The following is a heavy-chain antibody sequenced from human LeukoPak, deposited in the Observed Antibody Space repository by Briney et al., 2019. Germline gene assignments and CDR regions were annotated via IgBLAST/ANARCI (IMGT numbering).Heavy chain of an antibody. CDR3: ARRAVLGATGLWYFDY. CDR1: GGSISSSSYY. D-gene: IGHD4/OR15-4a*01. V-gene: IGHV4-39*01. J-gene: IGHJ4*02. Sequence: SETLSLTCTVSGGSISSSSYYWGWIRQPPGKGLEWIGNIFYGGSTYYSPSLESRVTISVDTSKNQFSLILTSVTAGDTAVYYCARRAVLGATGLWYFDYWGQGSLVTVSS. CDR2: IFYGGST.